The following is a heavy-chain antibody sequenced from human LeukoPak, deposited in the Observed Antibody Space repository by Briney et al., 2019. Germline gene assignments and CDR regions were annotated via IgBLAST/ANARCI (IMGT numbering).Heavy chain of an antibody. CDR1: GFTFSDYY. CDR2: VSSGSSTI. CDR3: ARETEDTAMVTFDY. J-gene: IGHJ4*02. D-gene: IGHD5-18*01. V-gene: IGHV3-11*04. Sequence: PGGSLRLSCAASGFTFSDYYMSWIRQAPGKALEWVSYVSSGSSTIYYADSVKGRFTVSRDNGKRSLYLHMNSLRAEDTAVYYCARETEDTAMVTFDYWGQGTLVTVSS.